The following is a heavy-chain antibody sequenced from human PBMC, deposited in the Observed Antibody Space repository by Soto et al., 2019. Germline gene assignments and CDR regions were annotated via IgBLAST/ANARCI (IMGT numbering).Heavy chain of an antibody. V-gene: IGHV4-59*01. CDR1: ACSISSYY. Sequence: QVQLQESGPRLVKPSETLSLTCTVSACSISSYYWSWIRQPPGKGLEMNGYIYYRGSTNFNPSRKSRVTISVDASKDEFARELSSVPAADTAVYYGARGRYYSDYWGQGTLDTVSS. CDR3: ARGRYYSDY. CDR2: IYYRGST. J-gene: IGHJ4*02.